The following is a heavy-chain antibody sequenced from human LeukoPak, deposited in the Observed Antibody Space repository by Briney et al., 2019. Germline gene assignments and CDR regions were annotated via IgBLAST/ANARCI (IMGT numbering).Heavy chain of an antibody. CDR1: GITFSSYV. CDR2: ISSNGGTT. J-gene: IGHJ6*02. Sequence: PGGSLRLSCAASGITFSSYVMHWVRQAPGKGLEYVSGISSNGGTTYYANSVEGRFTISRDNSKNTLSLQMGSLRVEDMAVYYCARGRIIRGTSSSYYGMDVWGQGTTVTVSS. D-gene: IGHD2/OR15-2a*01. V-gene: IGHV3-64*01. CDR3: ARGRIIRGTSSSYYGMDV.